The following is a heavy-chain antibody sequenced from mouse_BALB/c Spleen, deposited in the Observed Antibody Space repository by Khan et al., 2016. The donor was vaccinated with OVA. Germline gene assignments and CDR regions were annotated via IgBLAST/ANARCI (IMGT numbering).Heavy chain of an antibody. Sequence: VQLKQSGPDLVKPGASVKISCKASGYSFTSYFIHWVMQSPGKSLEWIGRINPHIGETFYNQKFKDQATLTVDESSSTAPLELWSLASEDSEDYYGVRFESREVDYWGQGTTLTVSS. CDR3: VRFESREVDY. D-gene: IGHD1-1*01. V-gene: IGHV1-20*02. CDR2: INPHIGET. J-gene: IGHJ2*01. CDR1: GYSFTSYF.